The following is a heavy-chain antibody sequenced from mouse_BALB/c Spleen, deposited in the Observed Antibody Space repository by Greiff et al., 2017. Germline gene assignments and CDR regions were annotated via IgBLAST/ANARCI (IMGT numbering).Heavy chain of an antibody. J-gene: IGHJ2*01. CDR3: ASSYGRLYYFDY. D-gene: IGHD1-1*02. V-gene: IGHV5-9-4*01. CDR1: GFTFSSYA. CDR2: ISSGGSYT. Sequence: EVQVVESGGGLVKPGGSLKLSCAASGFTFSSYAMSWVRQSPEKRLEWVAEISSGGSYTYYPDTVTGRFTISRDNAKNTLYLQMSSLKSEDTAMYYCASSYGRLYYFDYWGQGTTLTVSS.